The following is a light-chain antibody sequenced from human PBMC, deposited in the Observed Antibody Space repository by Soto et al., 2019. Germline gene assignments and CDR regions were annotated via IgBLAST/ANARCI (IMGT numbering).Light chain of an antibody. CDR1: QSVSSRF. CDR2: GAS. CDR3: LQYGNSPYT. V-gene: IGKV3-20*01. J-gene: IGKJ2*01. Sequence: EIVLTQSPGTLSLSPGERATLSCRASQSVSSRFFAWYQQKPGQAPRRLMYGASNRATCLPDMFSVTGSGTDFTLSISRLEPENFAVYSCLQYGNSPYTFGLGTKRELK.